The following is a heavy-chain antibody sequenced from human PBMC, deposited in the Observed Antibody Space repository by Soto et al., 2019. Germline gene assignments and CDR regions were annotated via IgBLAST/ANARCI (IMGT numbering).Heavy chain of an antibody. CDR1: GGSISSSSYY. Sequence: QLQLQESGPGLVKPSETLSLTCTVSGGSISSSSYYWGWIRQPPGKGLEWIGSIYYSGSTYYNPSLKSRFTISVDTSKNQFSLKLSSVTAADTAVYYCAAVPAAIGGADPWGQGTLVTVSS. CDR2: IYYSGST. J-gene: IGHJ5*02. CDR3: AAVPAAIGGADP. D-gene: IGHD2-2*01. V-gene: IGHV4-39*01.